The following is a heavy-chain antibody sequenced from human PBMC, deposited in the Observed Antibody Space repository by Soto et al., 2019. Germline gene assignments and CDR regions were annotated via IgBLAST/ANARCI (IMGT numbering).Heavy chain of an antibody. CDR2: VYYGGNS. Sequence: PSETLSLTCTVSGGSISVGGYYWGWIRQPPGKGLEWIGSVYYGGNSYYNPSLKSRVSMSVDTSKNQFSLKVTSVTAADTAVYYCARGEMGATTVYYYYDMDVWGQGTTVTVSS. CDR3: ARGEMGATTVYYYYDMDV. V-gene: IGHV4-39*01. J-gene: IGHJ6*02. D-gene: IGHD1-26*01. CDR1: GGSISVGGYY.